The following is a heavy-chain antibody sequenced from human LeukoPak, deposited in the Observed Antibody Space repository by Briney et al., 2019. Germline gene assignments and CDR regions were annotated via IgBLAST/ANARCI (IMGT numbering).Heavy chain of an antibody. Sequence: SETLSLTCAVYGGSFSGYYWSWIRQPPGKGLEWIGEINHSGSTNYNPSPKSRVTISVDTSKNQFSLKLSSVTAADTAVYYCARGRGGLGRLAAAAGTFDYWGQGTLVTVSS. CDR1: GGSFSGYY. CDR3: ARGRGGLGRLAAAAGTFDY. J-gene: IGHJ4*02. CDR2: INHSGST. D-gene: IGHD6-13*01. V-gene: IGHV4-34*01.